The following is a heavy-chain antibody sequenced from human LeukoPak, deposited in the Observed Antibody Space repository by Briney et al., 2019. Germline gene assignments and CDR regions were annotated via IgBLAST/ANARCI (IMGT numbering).Heavy chain of an antibody. CDR3: ARGYYDSSGYIHY. Sequence: ASVKVSCKASGYTFTSYYMSWVRQAPGQGLEWMGVINSSGGNTIYAQKFQGRVTMTRDTSISTAYMELSRLRSDDTAVYYCARGYYDSSGYIHYWGQGTLVTVSS. J-gene: IGHJ4*02. D-gene: IGHD3-22*01. V-gene: IGHV1-46*01. CDR2: INSSGGNT. CDR1: GYTFTSYY.